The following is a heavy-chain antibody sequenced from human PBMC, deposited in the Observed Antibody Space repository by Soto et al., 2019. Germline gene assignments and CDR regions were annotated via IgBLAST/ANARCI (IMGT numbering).Heavy chain of an antibody. J-gene: IGHJ5*02. CDR3: ARGPEDYDFWSGYPNWFDP. CDR1: GYTFTSYY. D-gene: IGHD3-3*01. V-gene: IGHV1-46*01. CDR2: INPSGGST. Sequence: GASVKVSCKASGYTFTSYYMHWVRQAPGQGLEWMGIINPSGGSTSYAQKFQGRVTMTRDTSTSTVYMELSSLRSEDTAVYYCARGPEDYDFWSGYPNWFDPWGQGTLVTVS.